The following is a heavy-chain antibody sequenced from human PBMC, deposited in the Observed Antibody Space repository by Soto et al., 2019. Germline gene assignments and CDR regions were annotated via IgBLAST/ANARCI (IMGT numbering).Heavy chain of an antibody. V-gene: IGHV1-69*13. CDR1: GRTFSSYA. D-gene: IGHD2-2*01. Sequence: SVKVSCKDSGRTFSSYAISCVRQAPGEGLELMGRIIPIFGTANYAQKFQGRVTITADESTSTAYMELSSLRSEDTAVYYCARDRGDIVVVPAAMRPYYYYGMDVWGQGTTVTVSS. J-gene: IGHJ6*02. CDR2: IIPIFGTA. CDR3: ARDRGDIVVVPAAMRPYYYYGMDV.